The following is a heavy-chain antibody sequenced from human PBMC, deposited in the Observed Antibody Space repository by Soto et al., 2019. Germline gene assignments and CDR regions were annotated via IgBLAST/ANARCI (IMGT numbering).Heavy chain of an antibody. J-gene: IGHJ4*02. Sequence: EVQLVESGGGLVQPGGSLRVSCAASGFTCSSYWMSWVRQSPGKGLEWVANIKPDEREKYYVDSVKGRFTISRDNAKNSLYLQMNSLRAEDTAVYYCARVVGATQMDFDYWGQGTLVTVSS. D-gene: IGHD1-26*01. CDR3: ARVVGATQMDFDY. CDR2: IKPDEREK. V-gene: IGHV3-7*01. CDR1: GFTCSSYW.